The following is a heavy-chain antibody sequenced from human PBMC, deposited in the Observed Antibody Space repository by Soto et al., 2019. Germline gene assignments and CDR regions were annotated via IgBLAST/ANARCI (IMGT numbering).Heavy chain of an antibody. D-gene: IGHD3-10*01. CDR2: IGYDGSYR. CDR1: GFTFNTYG. Sequence: QVQLVQSGGGVVQSGRSLRLSCISSGFTFNTYGMFWARQAPGTGLEWVAGIGYDGSYRYYVDSVKGRFTVSRDNSKNTVYLEMNNLRAEDTAVYYCARISGSGHLGWFDPWGQGTLVTVSS. V-gene: IGHV3-33*01. CDR3: ARISGSGHLGWFDP. J-gene: IGHJ5*02.